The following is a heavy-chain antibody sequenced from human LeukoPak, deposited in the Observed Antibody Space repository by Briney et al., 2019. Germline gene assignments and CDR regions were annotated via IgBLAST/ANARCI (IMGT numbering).Heavy chain of an antibody. D-gene: IGHD5-18*01. V-gene: IGHV1-2*02. CDR2: INPNSGGT. CDR3: AREGGWTAMASFFDY. J-gene: IGHJ4*02. CDR1: GYTFTSYG. Sequence: GASVKVSCKASGYTFTSYGISWVRQAPGQGLEWMGWINPNSGGTNYAQKFQGRVTMTRDTSISAAYMELSRLRSDDTAVYYCAREGGWTAMASFFDYWGQGTLVTVSS.